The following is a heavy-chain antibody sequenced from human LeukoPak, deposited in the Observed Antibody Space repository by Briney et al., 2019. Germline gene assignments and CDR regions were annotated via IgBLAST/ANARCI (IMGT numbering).Heavy chain of an antibody. CDR1: GGSLTDYY. V-gene: IGHV4-4*09. Sequence: SETLSLTCTVSGGSLTDYYWAWIRQPPGKGLEWIGYIYSRWSTTYNPSLQSRVSLSIDTSKSQFSLSLTSVTAADTAVYYCARHPPNDFWVGYGSFDVWGQGTMVTVSS. CDR3: ARHPPNDFWVGYGSFDV. J-gene: IGHJ3*01. CDR2: IYSRWST. D-gene: IGHD3-3*01.